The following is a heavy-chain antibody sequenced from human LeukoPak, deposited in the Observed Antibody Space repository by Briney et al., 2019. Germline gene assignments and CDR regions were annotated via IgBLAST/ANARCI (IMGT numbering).Heavy chain of an antibody. J-gene: IGHJ4*02. D-gene: IGHD6-13*01. CDR3: ALTYGLLVFDY. CDR2: ISSSSSTI. Sequence: GGSLRLSCAASGFTFSSYSMNWVRQAPGKGLEWVSYISSSSSTIYYADSVKGRFTISRDNAKNSLYLQMNSLRAEDTAVYYRALTYGLLVFDYWGQGTLVTVSS. CDR1: GFTFSSYS. V-gene: IGHV3-48*01.